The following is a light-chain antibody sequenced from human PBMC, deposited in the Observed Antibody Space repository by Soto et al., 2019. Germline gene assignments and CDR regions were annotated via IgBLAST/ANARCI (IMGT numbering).Light chain of an antibody. CDR3: QQTNSFPYT. CDR1: QDISSW. V-gene: IGKV1-12*01. Sequence: DIQMTQSPSSVSASVGDRVTITCRASQDISSWLAWHQQKPGKAPKVLIYAASSLQSGFPSRFSGSGSGTDFTLTFSSLQPEDFATYYCQQTNSFPYTFVRGTKLEIK. J-gene: IGKJ2*01. CDR2: AAS.